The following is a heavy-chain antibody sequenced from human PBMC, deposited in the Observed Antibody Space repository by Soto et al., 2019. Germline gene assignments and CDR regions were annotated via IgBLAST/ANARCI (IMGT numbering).Heavy chain of an antibody. D-gene: IGHD2-2*01. J-gene: IGHJ4*02. CDR2: ISYDGSDE. CDR3: AKDTSPGVSASSSDY. V-gene: IGHV3-30*18. Sequence: QVQLVESGGGVVQPGRSLRLSCAASGFTFSSFGMHWVRQAPGKGLEWVALISYDGSDEYYRDSVKGRFTISRDNSKNTLFLQVNSLRPEDTAVYYCAKDTSPGVSASSSDYWGQRALVTVSS. CDR1: GFTFSSFG.